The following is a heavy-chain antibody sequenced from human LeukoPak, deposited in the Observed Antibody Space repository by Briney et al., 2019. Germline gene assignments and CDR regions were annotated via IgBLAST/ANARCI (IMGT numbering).Heavy chain of an antibody. CDR3: ARVAAEVVGVPGAIGFGWLRRDYYYMDV. J-gene: IGHJ6*03. Sequence: ASVKVSCKASGYTFTSYAMNWVRQAPGQGLEWMGWINPSGGSTSYAQKFQGRVTMTRAMSTSTVYMELSSLRSEDTAVYYCARVAAEVVGVPGAIGFGWLRRDYYYMDVWGKGTTVTVSS. V-gene: IGHV1-46*01. CDR1: GYTFTSYA. CDR2: INPSGGST. D-gene: IGHD2-2*02.